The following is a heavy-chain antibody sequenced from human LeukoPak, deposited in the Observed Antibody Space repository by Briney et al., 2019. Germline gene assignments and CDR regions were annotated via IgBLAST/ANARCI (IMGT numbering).Heavy chain of an antibody. Sequence: RASQTLSLTCTVSGGSIRSGSYYWSWIRQPAGKGLEWIGRIYTSGSTNYNPSLKSRVTISVDTSKNQFSLKLSSVTAAETAVYYCARMSGGDWFDTWGQGTLVTVSS. CDR1: GGSIRSGSYY. CDR2: IYTSGST. D-gene: IGHD1-1*01. J-gene: IGHJ5*02. CDR3: ARMSGGDWFDT. V-gene: IGHV4-61*02.